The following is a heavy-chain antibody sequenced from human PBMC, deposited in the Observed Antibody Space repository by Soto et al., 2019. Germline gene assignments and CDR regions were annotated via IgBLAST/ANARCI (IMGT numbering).Heavy chain of an antibody. D-gene: IGHD2-15*01. J-gene: IGHJ3*02. CDR3: ARPGNFRYCSGGSCRDSFDI. V-gene: IGHV4-39*01. Sequence: PSETLSLTCTVSGGSISSSSYYWGWIRQPPGKGLEWIGSIYYSGSTYYNPSLKSRVTISVDTSKNQFSLKLSSVTAADTAVYYCARPGNFRYCSGGSCRDSFDILGQGTMVTVSS. CDR1: GGSISSSSYY. CDR2: IYYSGST.